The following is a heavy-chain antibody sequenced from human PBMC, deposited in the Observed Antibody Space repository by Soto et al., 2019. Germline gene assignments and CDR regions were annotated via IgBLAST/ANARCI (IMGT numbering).Heavy chain of an antibody. CDR1: GGSISNYY. CDR3: ARAVLPATAPFDY. D-gene: IGHD2-2*01. J-gene: IGHJ4*02. Sequence: PSETLSLTCIVSGGSISNYYWSWILQPPGKGLEWIGYIYYSGSTNYTPSLQSRVTISVDTSKNQFSLKLSSVTAADTAVYYCARAVLPATAPFDYWGQGTLVTVSS. V-gene: IGHV4-59*01. CDR2: IYYSGST.